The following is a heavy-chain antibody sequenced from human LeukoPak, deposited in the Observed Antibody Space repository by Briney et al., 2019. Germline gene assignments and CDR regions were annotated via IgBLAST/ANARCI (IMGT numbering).Heavy chain of an antibody. V-gene: IGHV3-48*03. CDR2: ITKSGSTM. J-gene: IGHJ4*02. D-gene: IGHD6-13*01. CDR1: GFTFSSYE. CDR3: AREADYSNTWAPFDY. Sequence: GGSLRLSCVVSGFTFSSYEMNWVRQAPGKGLEWVSYITKSGSTMFYADSVKGRFTISRDNAKNSLYLQMNSLGADDTAVYYCAREADYSNTWAPFDYWGQGALVTASS.